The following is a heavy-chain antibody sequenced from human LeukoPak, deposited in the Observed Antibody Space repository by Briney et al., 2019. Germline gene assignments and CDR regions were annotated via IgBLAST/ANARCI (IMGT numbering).Heavy chain of an antibody. Sequence: ASVKVSCKASGYTFDIYGIAWVRQAPGQGLEWMGWIATYNGKTDYAQNLQGRVTMTTDLSTGTAYMELRSLRSGDTAVYYCARVYNSYYYYMDVWGKGTPATASS. CDR2: IATYNGKT. CDR1: GYTFDIYG. J-gene: IGHJ6*03. CDR3: ARVYNSYYYYMDV. D-gene: IGHD1-14*01. V-gene: IGHV1-18*01.